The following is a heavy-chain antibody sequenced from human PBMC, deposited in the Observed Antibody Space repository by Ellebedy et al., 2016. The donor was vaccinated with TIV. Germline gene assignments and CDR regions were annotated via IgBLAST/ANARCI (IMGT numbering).Heavy chain of an antibody. CDR1: GGTFSSYA. CDR2: IIPIFGTA. J-gene: IGHJ4*02. CDR3: VSRPYSSSWRGDY. V-gene: IGHV1-69*13. D-gene: IGHD6-13*01. Sequence: AASVKVSCKASGGTFSSYAISWVRQAPGQGLEWMGGIIPIFGTANYAQKFQGRVTITADESTSTAYMELSSLRSEDTAVYYCVSRPYSSSWRGDYWGQGTLVTVSS.